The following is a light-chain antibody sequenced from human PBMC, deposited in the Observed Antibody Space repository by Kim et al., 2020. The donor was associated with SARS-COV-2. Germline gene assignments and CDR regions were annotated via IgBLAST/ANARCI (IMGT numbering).Light chain of an antibody. J-gene: IGKJ2*01. CDR2: GAS. Sequence: EIVMTQSPATLSVSPGESATLSCRASQSINRNLAWYQQKPGQAPRLLVYGASTRATGIPARFTGSGSGTEFTLTISSLQSEDFAVYYCQQYDNWPRTFGQGTKLEI. CDR3: QQYDNWPRT. V-gene: IGKV3-15*01. CDR1: QSINRN.